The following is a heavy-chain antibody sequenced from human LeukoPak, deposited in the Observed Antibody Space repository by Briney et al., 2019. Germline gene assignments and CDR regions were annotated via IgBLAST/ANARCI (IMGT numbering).Heavy chain of an antibody. J-gene: IGHJ4*02. CDR2: ISSSSSTM. CDR1: GFTFSSYS. V-gene: IGHV3-48*01. Sequence: GGSLRLSCAASGFTFSSYSMNWVRQAPGKGLEWVSYISSSSSTMYYADSVKGRFIISRDNAKNSLYLQMNSLRAEDTAVHYCARVTRIYSVDYWGQGTLVTVSS. CDR3: ARVTRIYSVDY. D-gene: IGHD4-23*01.